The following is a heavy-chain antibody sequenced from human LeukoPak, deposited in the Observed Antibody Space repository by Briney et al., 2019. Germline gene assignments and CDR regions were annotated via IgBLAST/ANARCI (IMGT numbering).Heavy chain of an antibody. CDR1: GFTVSSNY. CDR2: IYSGGTT. V-gene: IGHV3-66*01. D-gene: IGHD5-18*01. J-gene: IGHJ4*02. Sequence: GGSLRLSCAASGFTVSSNYMSWVRQAPGKGLEWVSVIYSGGTTYYADSVKGRFTISRDNSKNTLHLQMNSLRAQDTAVYYCARDQYSYAHAAHWGQGTLVTVSS. CDR3: ARDQYSYAHAAH.